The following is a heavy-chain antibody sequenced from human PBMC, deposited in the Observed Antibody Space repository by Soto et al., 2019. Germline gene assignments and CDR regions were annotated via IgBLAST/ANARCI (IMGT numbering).Heavy chain of an antibody. J-gene: IGHJ4*02. CDR2: ITGGSSTI. CDR1: GFTFSSYS. D-gene: IGHD7-27*01. V-gene: IGHV3-48*01. Sequence: EVQLVESGGGLVQPGGSLRLSCAASGFTFSSYSMNLVRQAPGTGLEWVSYITGGSSTISYADSVKGRFTISRDNAKNSLYLQMNSLSADDAAVYYCARENWGWDYWGQGTMCTFSA. CDR3: ARENWGWDY.